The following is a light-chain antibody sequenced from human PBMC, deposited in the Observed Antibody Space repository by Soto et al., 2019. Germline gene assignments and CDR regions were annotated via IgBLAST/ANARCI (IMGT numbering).Light chain of an antibody. J-gene: IGKJ4*01. CDR2: DTS. V-gene: IGKV3-11*01. Sequence: EIVLKHSPATLSVSQGERATLSCRASQSVFSSLAWYQQKPGQAPRLLIYDTSNRATGIPARFSGSGSGTDFTLIISSLEPEDFAVYYCQQRNNWLLTFGGVTNVDIK. CDR3: QQRNNWLLT. CDR1: QSVFSS.